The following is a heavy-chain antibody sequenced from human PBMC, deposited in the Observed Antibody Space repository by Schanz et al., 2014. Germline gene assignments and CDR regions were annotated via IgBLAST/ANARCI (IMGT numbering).Heavy chain of an antibody. CDR1: GYTFAGHA. J-gene: IGHJ6*03. CDR3: ASGEARVTSSGVVIVPMNV. CDR2: IHTGSGNT. D-gene: IGHD3-3*01. Sequence: QVQLVQSGAEVKKPGASVKVSCQASGYTFAGHAVHWVRQAPGQGPEWVGWIHTGSGNTKYSQKFEGRVTITRDTSASIVYMELSSLRFEDTAVFFCASGEARVTSSGVVIVPMNVWGKGTTVIVSS. V-gene: IGHV1-3*04.